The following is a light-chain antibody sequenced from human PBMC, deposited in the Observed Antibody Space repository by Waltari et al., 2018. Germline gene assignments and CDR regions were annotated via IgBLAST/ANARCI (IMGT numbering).Light chain of an antibody. Sequence: DIVMTQSPDSLSVPLGERATTTCKSSQSVFYHSNNTHYLAWYQQKVGQPPKLLSYWSPSRESGVPDRFSGSVSGTDFTLTISSLQAEDVAVYYCQQYYTAPYTFGQWTKLEIK. CDR3: QQYYTAPYT. CDR1: QSVFYHSNNTHY. CDR2: WSP. V-gene: IGKV4-1*01. J-gene: IGKJ2*01.